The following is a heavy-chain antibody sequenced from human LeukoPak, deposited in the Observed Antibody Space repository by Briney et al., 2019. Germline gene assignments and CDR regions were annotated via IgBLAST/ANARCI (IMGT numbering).Heavy chain of an antibody. J-gene: IGHJ4*02. Sequence: GGSLRLSCAASGFTFDDYAMHWVRQAPGKGLEWVSGFSWNSGSIGYADSVKGRFTISRDNAKNSLYPQMNSLRAEDTALYYCAKGDSSGYYKGLIDYWGQGTLVTVSS. CDR2: FSWNSGSI. D-gene: IGHD3-22*01. CDR3: AKGDSSGYYKGLIDY. CDR1: GFTFDDYA. V-gene: IGHV3-9*01.